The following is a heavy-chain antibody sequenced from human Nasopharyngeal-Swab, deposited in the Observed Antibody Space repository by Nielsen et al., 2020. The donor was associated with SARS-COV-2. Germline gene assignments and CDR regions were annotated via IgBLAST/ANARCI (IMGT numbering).Heavy chain of an antibody. Sequence: SLMISCAASGFIFDDYAMHWVRPAPGTGLEWVSGISWNSGSIGYADSVKGRFTISSANAKNSLYLQMNSLRTEDTALYYCAKGTRGTVWFDPWGQGTMVTVSS. CDR1: GFIFDDYA. J-gene: IGHJ5*01. V-gene: IGHV3-9*01. CDR2: ISWNSGSI. CDR3: AKGTRGTVWFDP. D-gene: IGHD3-10*01.